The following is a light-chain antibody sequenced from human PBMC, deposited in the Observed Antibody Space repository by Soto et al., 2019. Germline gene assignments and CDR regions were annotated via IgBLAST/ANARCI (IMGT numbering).Light chain of an antibody. CDR2: GIS. J-gene: IGKJ1*01. CDR3: HHYGDSRGT. Sequence: EIVLTQSPGTLSLSPGERATLSCRASQSVSSSNLGWYQQKPGQAPRLLIYGISSRATGIPDRFSGSGSGTDFTLTISRLEPEDLAVYYCHHYGDSRGTFDQGTKVEIK. CDR1: QSVSSSN. V-gene: IGKV3-20*01.